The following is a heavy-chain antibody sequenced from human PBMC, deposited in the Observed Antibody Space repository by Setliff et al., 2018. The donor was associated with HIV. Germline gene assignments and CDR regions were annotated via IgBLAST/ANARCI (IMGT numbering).Heavy chain of an antibody. D-gene: IGHD5-12*01. CDR3: ARGYPSSPYYYYMDV. Sequence: ASVKVSCKTSGGTFSTYVISWVRQAPGQGLEWMGWISAYNGNTLYAQKFQGRVTMTRDTSTSTVYMELSSLRSEDTAVYNCARGYPSSPYYYYMDVWGKGTTVTVSS. V-gene: IGHV1-18*01. CDR1: GGTFSTYV. CDR2: ISAYNGNT. J-gene: IGHJ6*03.